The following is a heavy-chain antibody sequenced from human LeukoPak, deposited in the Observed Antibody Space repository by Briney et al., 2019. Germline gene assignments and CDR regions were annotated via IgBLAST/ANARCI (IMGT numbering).Heavy chain of an antibody. CDR3: ARDDPPPIRYSGSYGLDY. J-gene: IGHJ4*02. CDR1: GYTFTSYG. CDR2: ISAYNGNT. Sequence: ASVKVSCKASGYTFTSYGISWVRQAPGQGLEWMGWISAYNGNTNYAQKLQGRVTMTTDTSTSTAYMELRSLRSDDTAVYYCARDDPPPIRYSGSYGLDYWGQGTLVTVSS. D-gene: IGHD1-26*01. V-gene: IGHV1-18*01.